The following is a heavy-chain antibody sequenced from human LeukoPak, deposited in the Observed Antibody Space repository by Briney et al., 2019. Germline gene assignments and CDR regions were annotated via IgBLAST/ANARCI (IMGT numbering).Heavy chain of an antibody. J-gene: IGHJ4*02. CDR3: ARATTDNLYSGSYPPYFDY. CDR2: IYTSGST. D-gene: IGHD1-26*01. V-gene: IGHV4-4*07. CDR1: GGSISSYY. Sequence: SETLSLTCTVSGGSISSYYWSWIRQPAGKGLEWIGRIYTSGSTNYNPSLKSLVTMSVDTSKNQFSLKLSSVTAADTAVYYCARATTDNLYSGSYPPYFDYWGQGTLVTVSS.